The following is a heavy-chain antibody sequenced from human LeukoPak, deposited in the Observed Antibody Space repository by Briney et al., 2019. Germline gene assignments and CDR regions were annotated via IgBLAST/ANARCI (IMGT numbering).Heavy chain of an antibody. D-gene: IGHD3-10*01. CDR3: AREYYYGSGSYFH. J-gene: IGHJ4*02. CDR1: GYTFTGYY. CDR2: INPNSGGT. V-gene: IGHV1-2*06. Sequence: ASVKVSCKASGYTFTGYYMHWVRQAPGQGLEWMGRINPNSGGTNYAPKFQGRVTMTRDTSISTAYMELSRLRSDDTAVYYCAREYYYGSGSYFHWGQGTLVTVSS.